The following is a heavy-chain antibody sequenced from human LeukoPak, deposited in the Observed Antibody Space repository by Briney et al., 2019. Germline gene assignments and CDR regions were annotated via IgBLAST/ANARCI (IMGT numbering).Heavy chain of an antibody. J-gene: IGHJ4*02. V-gene: IGHV3-30*18. CDR3: AKVRWDNSGWYYLDY. CDR1: GFTFSSYG. CDR2: ITYDGSNK. D-gene: IGHD6-19*01. Sequence: GGSLRLSCAASGFTFSSYGMHWVRQAPGKGLEWVAVITYDGSNKYYTDSVKGRFTISRDNSKSTLYLQMNSLRAEDTAVYYCAKVRWDNSGWYYLDYWGQGTLVTVSS.